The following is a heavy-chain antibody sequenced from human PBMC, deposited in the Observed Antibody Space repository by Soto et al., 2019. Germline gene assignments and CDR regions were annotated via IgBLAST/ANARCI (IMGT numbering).Heavy chain of an antibody. D-gene: IGHD2-8*01. CDR1: GNTLIELS. V-gene: IGHV1-24*01. Sequence: QVQLVQSGAEVKKPGASVKVSCKVSGNTLIELSMHWVRQAPGKGLEWMGGFDPEDGETIYAQKFQGRVTMTEDTSTDTAYMELSSLRSEDTAVYYCATGANGRGYFDLWCRGTLVTVSS. CDR2: FDPEDGET. CDR3: ATGANGRGYFDL. J-gene: IGHJ2*01.